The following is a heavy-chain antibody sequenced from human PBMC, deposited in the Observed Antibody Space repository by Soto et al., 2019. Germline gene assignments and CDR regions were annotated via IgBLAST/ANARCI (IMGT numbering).Heavy chain of an antibody. D-gene: IGHD2-2*01. Sequence: QAQMVQSGAEVKKPGASVKVSCRTSGYTFTTYGVSWVREAPGQGLEWMGWISGYNGDITYAERLQGRLTMTTDTSTSTAYMELRNQRPEDTAVDFYARDVGLLRLCSTISCYLAAWGQGTLVTVSS. V-gene: IGHV1-18*01. J-gene: IGHJ5*02. CDR3: ARDVGLLRLCSTISCYLAA. CDR1: GYTFTTYG. CDR2: ISGYNGDI.